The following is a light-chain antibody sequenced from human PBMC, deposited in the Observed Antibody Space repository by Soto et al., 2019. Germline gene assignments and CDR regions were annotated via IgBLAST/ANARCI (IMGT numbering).Light chain of an antibody. J-gene: IGKJ1*01. CDR1: QTISSY. CDR2: AAS. Sequence: DIQMTQSPSSLSASVGDRVTMTCRASQTISSYLNWYQQKPGKAPNLLIYAASSLQSGVPSRFSGSGSGTDFTLTINSLQPEDFASYYCQQTYSTPRTFGQGTKVEIK. V-gene: IGKV1-39*01. CDR3: QQTYSTPRT.